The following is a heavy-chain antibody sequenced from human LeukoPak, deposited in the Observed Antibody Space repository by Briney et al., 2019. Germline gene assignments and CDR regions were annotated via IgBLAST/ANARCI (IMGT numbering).Heavy chain of an antibody. V-gene: IGHV4-39*07. D-gene: IGHD1-26*01. CDR1: GFTFSSYW. Sequence: PGGSLRLSCAASGFTFSSYWMSWIRQPPGKGLEWIGSIYYSGSTYYNPSLKSRVTISVDTSKNQFSLKLSSVTAADTAVYYCARDSSGSHGRDWFDPWGQGTLVTVSS. CDR3: ARDSSGSHGRDWFDP. J-gene: IGHJ5*02. CDR2: IYYSGST.